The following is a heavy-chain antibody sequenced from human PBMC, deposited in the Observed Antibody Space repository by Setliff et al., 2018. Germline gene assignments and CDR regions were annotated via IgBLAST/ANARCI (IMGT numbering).Heavy chain of an antibody. J-gene: IGHJ4*02. CDR1: GGSFSGYY. V-gene: IGHV4-34*01. CDR3: TVYNTGSSKDHY. Sequence: SETLSLTCAVYGGSFSGYYWSWIRQPPGEGLEWIGEINHSGSTNYNPSLKSRVTISVDTSKNQFSLKLSSVTAADTALYYRTVYNTGSSKDHYWGQGTPVTVSS. CDR2: INHSGST. D-gene: IGHD2-8*02.